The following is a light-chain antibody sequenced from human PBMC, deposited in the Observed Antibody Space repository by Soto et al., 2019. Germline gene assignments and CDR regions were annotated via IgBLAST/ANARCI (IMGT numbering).Light chain of an antibody. Sequence: QSALTQPASVSGSPGQSITISCTGTSSDVGSYNLVSWYQQHPGKAPKLMIYEVSKRPSGVSNRFSGSKSGNTASLTISGLQDEEEADYYCCSYAGSSPYVFGAGTQLTVL. V-gene: IGLV2-23*02. J-gene: IGLJ1*01. CDR1: SSDVGSYNL. CDR3: CSYAGSSPYV. CDR2: EVS.